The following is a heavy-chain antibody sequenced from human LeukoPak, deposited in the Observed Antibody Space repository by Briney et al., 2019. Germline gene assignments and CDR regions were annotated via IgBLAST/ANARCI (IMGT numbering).Heavy chain of an antibody. CDR2: IKQDGSEK. CDR3: AKAANEVIVVVPAAMGMWFDY. J-gene: IGHJ4*02. V-gene: IGHV3-7*03. D-gene: IGHD2-2*01. Sequence: GGSLRLSCAASGFTFSSYWMSWVRQAPGKGLEWVANIKQDGSEKYYVDSVKGRFTISRDNAKNSLYLQMNSLRAEDTAVYYCAKAANEVIVVVPAAMGMWFDYWGQGTLVTVSP. CDR1: GFTFSSYW.